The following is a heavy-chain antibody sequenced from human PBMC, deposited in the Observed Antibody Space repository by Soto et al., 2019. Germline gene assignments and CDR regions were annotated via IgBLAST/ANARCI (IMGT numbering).Heavy chain of an antibody. CDR3: AKRVAASGSGWDY. D-gene: IGHD6-13*01. CDR2: ISYNGAYR. Sequence: EVQLLESGGGLVQPGESLRLSCAASGFTFSTYAMTWVRQAPGKGLEWVSGISYNGAYRYYADSVRGRFTISRDNSKNTLYLQMNSLRAEDTALYYCAKRVAASGSGWDYWGQGTLVTVSS. V-gene: IGHV3-23*01. J-gene: IGHJ4*02. CDR1: GFTFSTYA.